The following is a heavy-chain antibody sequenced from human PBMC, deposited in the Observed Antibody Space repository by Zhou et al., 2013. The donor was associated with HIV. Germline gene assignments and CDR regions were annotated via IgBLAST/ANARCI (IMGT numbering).Heavy chain of an antibody. V-gene: IGHV1-18*01. J-gene: IGHJ4*02. Sequence: QVQLVQSGAEVKKPGSSVKVSCKTTGYTFNRYGICWVRQAPGQGLEWMGWISGSNGKTKYAQKFQGRFTMTTDTSTSTAYMEVRSLRSDDTAVYYCARVLLDRSDYWGQGTLVTVSS. CDR2: ISGSNGKT. CDR1: GYTFNRYG. CDR3: ARVLLDRSDY.